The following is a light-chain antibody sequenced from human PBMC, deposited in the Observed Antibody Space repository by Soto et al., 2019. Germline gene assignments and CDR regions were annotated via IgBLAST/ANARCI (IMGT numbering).Light chain of an antibody. CDR3: ISYAGSNLLYV. Sequence: QSALTQPPSASGSPGQSVTISCTGTSSDDGGYNYVSWYQQHPGKAPKLMIYEVSKRPSGVPDRFSGSKSGNTASLTVSGLEAEDEADYYCISYAGSNLLYVFGTGTKVTVL. V-gene: IGLV2-8*01. J-gene: IGLJ1*01. CDR2: EVS. CDR1: SSDDGGYNY.